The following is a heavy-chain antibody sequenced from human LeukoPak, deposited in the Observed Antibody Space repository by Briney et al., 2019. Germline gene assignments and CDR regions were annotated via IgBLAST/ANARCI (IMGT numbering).Heavy chain of an antibody. CDR2: ISGSGGST. J-gene: IGHJ4*02. Sequence: GGSLRLSCAASGFTFSSYAMSWVRQAPGKGLEWVSSISGSGGSTYYADSVKGRFTISRDNSKNTLYLQMNSLRAEDTAVYYCARDSHYYDSSGYYWDWGQGTLVTVSS. CDR1: GFTFSSYA. CDR3: ARDSHYYDSSGYYWD. D-gene: IGHD3-22*01. V-gene: IGHV3-23*01.